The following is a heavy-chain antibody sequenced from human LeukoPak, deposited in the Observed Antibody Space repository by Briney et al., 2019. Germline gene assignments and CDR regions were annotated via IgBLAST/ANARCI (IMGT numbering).Heavy chain of an antibody. V-gene: IGHV1-8*01. D-gene: IGHD3-22*01. CDR1: GYTFTSYD. CDR2: MNPNSGNT. CDR3: ARGSTYYYDSSGYYYGY. Sequence: EASVKVSCKASGYTFTSYDINWVRQAAGQGLEWMGWMNPNSGNTVYAQKFQGRVTMTRNTSISTAYMELSSLRSEDTAVYYCARGSTYYYDSSGYYYGYWGQGTLVTVSS. J-gene: IGHJ4*02.